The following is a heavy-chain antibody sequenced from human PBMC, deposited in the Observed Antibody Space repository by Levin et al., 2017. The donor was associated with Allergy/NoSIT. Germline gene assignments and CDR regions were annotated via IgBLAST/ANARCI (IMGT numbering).Heavy chain of an antibody. J-gene: IGHJ5*02. CDR1: GYTFSGYY. CDR2: INPNSGAT. Sequence: ASVKVSCKASGYTFSGYYMHWMRQAPGQGPEWMGRINPNSGATNYAQKFQGRVTMTRDTSISTAYMELSRLTSDDTAVYYCARDYFASSGYYQGHHWGQGNLVTVSS. CDR3: ARDYFASSGYYQGHH. V-gene: IGHV1-2*06. D-gene: IGHD3-22*01.